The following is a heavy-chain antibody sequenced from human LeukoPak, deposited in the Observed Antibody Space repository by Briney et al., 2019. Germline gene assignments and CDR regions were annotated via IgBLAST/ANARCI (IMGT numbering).Heavy chain of an antibody. CDR1: GVSISNSSYY. D-gene: IGHD6-19*01. V-gene: IGHV4-39*07. CDR2: IYYSGST. J-gene: IGHJ5*02. CDR3: ARALKWLVGRVNWFDP. Sequence: SETLSLTCTVSGVSISNSSYYWGWLRQPPGKGLEWDGSIYYSGSTYYNPSLKSRVTISVDTSKNQFSLKLSSVTAADTAVYYCARALKWLVGRVNWFDPWGQGTLVTVSS.